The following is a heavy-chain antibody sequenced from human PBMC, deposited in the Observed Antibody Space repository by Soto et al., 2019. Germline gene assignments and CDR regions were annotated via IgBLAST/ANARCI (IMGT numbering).Heavy chain of an antibody. J-gene: IGHJ3*01. V-gene: IGHV1-18*01. Sequence: QVQLVQSGAEVKNPGASVKVSCQASNYLFGAFGISWVRQAPGQGLEWMGWITPYSGNTHYAEKFQDRVTMTEDKSTATAYMEVRRLTSADTPVYFCARISARRNDFDVWGQGTVVTVSS. CDR3: ARISARRNDFDV. CDR2: ITPYSGNT. CDR1: NYLFGAFG.